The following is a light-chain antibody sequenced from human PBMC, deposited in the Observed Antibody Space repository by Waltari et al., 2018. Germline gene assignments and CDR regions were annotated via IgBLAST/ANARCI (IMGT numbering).Light chain of an antibody. V-gene: IGKV1-33*01. J-gene: IGKJ2*01. CDR3: QQYDNLPYT. CDR1: QDISNY. CDR2: DAS. Sequence: DIQMTQSPSSLSASVGDRVTITCQASQDISNYLNWYQQKPGKAHKLLIYDASNLETGVPSRFSGSGSGTDFTFTISSLQPEDIATYYCQQYDNLPYTFGQGTSWRSN.